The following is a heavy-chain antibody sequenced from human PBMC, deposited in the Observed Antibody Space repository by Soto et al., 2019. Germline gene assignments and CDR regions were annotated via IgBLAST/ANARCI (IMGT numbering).Heavy chain of an antibody. CDR3: AKGITMIVVDSLDY. CDR2: ISYDGSNK. Sequence: GGSLRLSCAASGFTFSSYGMHWVRQAPGKGLEWVAVISYDGSNKYYADSVKGRFTISRDNSKNTLYLHMNSLRAEDKAVYYCAKGITMIVVDSLDYWGQGTLVTVSS. CDR1: GFTFSSYG. V-gene: IGHV3-30*18. J-gene: IGHJ4*02. D-gene: IGHD3-22*01.